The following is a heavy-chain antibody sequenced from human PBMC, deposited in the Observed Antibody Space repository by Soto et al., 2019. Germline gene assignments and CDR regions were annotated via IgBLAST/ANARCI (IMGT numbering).Heavy chain of an antibody. D-gene: IGHD2-2*01. J-gene: IGHJ6*02. CDR3: AXCISXXCXXXWVSYGMDV. CDR1: GFTFSSYA. Sequence: QVQLVESGGGVVQPGRSLRLSCAASGFTFSSYAXHXXXXXXXXXXXXXXXXSYDGSHKYYADSVKGRFTISRDNXXNXXXXXXXSXXXXXXXVXXXAXCISXXCXXXWVSYGMDVWGQGTTVTVSS. CDR2: XSYDGSHK. V-gene: IGHV3-30-3*01.